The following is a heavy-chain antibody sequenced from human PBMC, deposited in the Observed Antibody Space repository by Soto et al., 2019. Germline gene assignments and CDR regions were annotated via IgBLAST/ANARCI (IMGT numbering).Heavy chain of an antibody. D-gene: IGHD5-12*01. CDR1: GGSISGHS. V-gene: IGHV4-4*07. CDR2: IYPSGST. Sequence: PSETLSLTCTVPGGSISGHSWIWIRQPAGKGLEWIGHIYPSGSTSYNPSLRSRVTMSLDTSSNQIFLNLTSVTAADTAVFYCVRGRSYSVYDFWGPGTLVTVSS. CDR3: VRGRSYSVYDF. J-gene: IGHJ4*02.